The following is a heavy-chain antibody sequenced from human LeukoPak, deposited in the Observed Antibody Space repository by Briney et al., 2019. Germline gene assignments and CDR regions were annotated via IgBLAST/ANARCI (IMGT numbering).Heavy chain of an antibody. J-gene: IGHJ4*02. V-gene: IGHV3-23*01. CDR2: ISGSGGST. D-gene: IGHD3-22*01. CDR1: GFTFSSYG. CDR3: AKDPYYYYDGGYYFDY. Sequence: GGTPRLSCAASGFTFSSYGMRWVRQAPGKGLEWVSTISGSGGSTYYADSVKGRFTISRDNSKNTLYLQMNSLRAEDTAVYYCAKDPYYYYDGGYYFDYWGQGTLVTVSS.